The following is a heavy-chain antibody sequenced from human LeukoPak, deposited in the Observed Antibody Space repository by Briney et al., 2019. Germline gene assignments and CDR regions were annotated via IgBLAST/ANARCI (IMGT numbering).Heavy chain of an antibody. D-gene: IGHD5-18*01. CDR2: INTNTGNP. J-gene: IGHJ4*02. Sequence: ASVKVSCKASGGTFSSYAISWVRQAPGQGLEWMGWINTNTGNPTYAQGFTGRFVFSLDTSVSTAYLQISSLKAEDTAVYYCARFGRPSYGYYYFDYWGQGTLVTVSS. CDR3: ARFGRPSYGYYYFDY. CDR1: GGTFSSYA. V-gene: IGHV7-4-1*02.